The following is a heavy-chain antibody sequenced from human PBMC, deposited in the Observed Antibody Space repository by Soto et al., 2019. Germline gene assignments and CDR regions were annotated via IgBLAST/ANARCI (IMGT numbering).Heavy chain of an antibody. Sequence: SVKVSCKASGGTFSSYAISWVRQAPGQGLEWMGGIIPIFGTANYAQKFQGRVTITADESTSTAYMELSSLRSEDTAVYYCARELRNYDFWSGLGGYGMDVWGQGTTVTVSS. CDR3: ARELRNYDFWSGLGGYGMDV. CDR2: IIPIFGTA. V-gene: IGHV1-69*13. D-gene: IGHD3-3*01. J-gene: IGHJ6*02. CDR1: GGTFSSYA.